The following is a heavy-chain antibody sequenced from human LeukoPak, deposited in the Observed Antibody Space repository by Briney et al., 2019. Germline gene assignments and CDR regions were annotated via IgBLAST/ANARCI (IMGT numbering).Heavy chain of an antibody. V-gene: IGHV4-59*01. CDR3: TREILDPPLLDV. D-gene: IGHD3-3*01. CDR1: GGSITSYF. J-gene: IGHJ6*04. CDR2: SNHIGST. Sequence: SETPSLTCIVSGGSITSYFWTWIRQPPGKGLEWIGYSNHIGSTNYNPSLRSRVTISVDTSKNQFSLRLTSVTAADTAVYYCTREILDPPLLDVWGKGTTVTVSS.